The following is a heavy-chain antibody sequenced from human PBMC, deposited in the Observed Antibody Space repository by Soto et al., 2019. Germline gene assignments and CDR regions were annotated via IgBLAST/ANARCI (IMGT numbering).Heavy chain of an antibody. CDR2: ISSSGTGT. Sequence: GGAPRLSCAAPGFTFCSDAMRWGRPGPGEGVEWVSTISSSGTGTNYADSVKGRFTISRDNSKNTLYLQMNSLRAEDTAVYYCAKTITIFGVVRRWPLMDVWGQGTTVTVSS. D-gene: IGHD3-3*01. V-gene: IGHV3-23*01. CDR3: AKTITIFGVVRRWPLMDV. J-gene: IGHJ6*02. CDR1: GFTFCSDA.